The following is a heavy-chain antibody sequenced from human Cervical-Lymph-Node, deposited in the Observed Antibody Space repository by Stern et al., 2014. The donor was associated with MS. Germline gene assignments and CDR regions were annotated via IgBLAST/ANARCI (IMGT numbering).Heavy chain of an antibody. J-gene: IGHJ4*02. D-gene: IGHD2-8*01. V-gene: IGHV1-46*01. CDR3: ASSLMPHYFAY. CDR1: GYTFTSYY. CDR2: INPSGGST. Sequence: QVQLVESGAEVKKPGASVKVSCKASGYTFTSYYMHWVRQAPGQGLEWMGIINPSGGSTSYAQKFQGRVTMTRDKSTSTLYMQLRSLRSEDTAVYYCASSLMPHYFAYWGQGTLVTGSS.